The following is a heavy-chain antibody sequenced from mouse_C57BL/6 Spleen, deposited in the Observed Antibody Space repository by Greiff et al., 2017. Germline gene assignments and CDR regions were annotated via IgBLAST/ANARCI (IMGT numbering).Heavy chain of an antibody. CDR1: GYTFTSYT. CDR3: ARMDYDGYFLDY. D-gene: IGHD2-3*01. Sequence: VKLMESGAELARPGASVKMSCKASGYTFTSYTMHWVKQRPGQGLEWIGYINPSSGYTKYNQKFKDKATLTADKSSSTAYMQLSSLTSEDSAVYYCARMDYDGYFLDYWGQGTTLTVSS. CDR2: INPSSGYT. V-gene: IGHV1-4*01. J-gene: IGHJ2*01.